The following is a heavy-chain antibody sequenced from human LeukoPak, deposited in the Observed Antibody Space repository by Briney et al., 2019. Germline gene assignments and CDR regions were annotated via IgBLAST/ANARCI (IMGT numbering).Heavy chain of an antibody. D-gene: IGHD5-24*01. CDR1: EFTFSEHW. J-gene: IGHJ4*02. CDR2: IDKDGSER. V-gene: IGHV3-7*03. Sequence: GGSLRLSCAASEFTFSEHWMTWVRQAPGKGLEWVGNIDKDGSERNYGDSVGRFTISRDNVKSLLFLQMNSLRAEDTAVYYCARDRTGHNPGDYWGQGTLVTVSA. CDR3: ARDRTGHNPGDY.